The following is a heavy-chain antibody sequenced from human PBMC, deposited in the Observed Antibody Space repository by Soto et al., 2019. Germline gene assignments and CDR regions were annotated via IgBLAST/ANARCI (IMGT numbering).Heavy chain of an antibody. CDR3: VQHGGVPYYHGF. V-gene: IGHV4-4*02. Sequence: SETLSLTCSVSVGSLSSSSWWSWVRQPPGKTLEWLGEIFYSGSTKYNPSLNSRVTISADQSKNDFSLRLSSVTAADTAVYYCVQHGGVPYYHGFWGQGILVTVYS. J-gene: IGHJ4*02. D-gene: IGHD2-8*01. CDR2: IFYSGST. CDR1: VGSLSSSSW.